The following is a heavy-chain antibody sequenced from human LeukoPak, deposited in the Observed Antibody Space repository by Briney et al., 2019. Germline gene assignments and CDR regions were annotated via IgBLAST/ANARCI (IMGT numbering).Heavy chain of an antibody. D-gene: IGHD6-19*01. CDR2: FSSSSSYT. J-gene: IGHJ1*01. CDR3: ARGAVTVAGPAEYFQH. V-gene: IGHV3-11*05. CDR1: GFTFSDYY. Sequence: GGSLRLSCAASGFTFSDYYMSWIRQAPGKGLEWVSYFSSSSSYTNYADSVKGRFTISRDNAKNSLYLQMNSLRAEDTAVYYCARGAVTVAGPAEYFQHWGQGTLVTVSS.